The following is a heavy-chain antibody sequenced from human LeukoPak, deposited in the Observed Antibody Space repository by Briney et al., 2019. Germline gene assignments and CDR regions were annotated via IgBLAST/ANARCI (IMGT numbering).Heavy chain of an antibody. CDR2: IGTAGDT. CDR3: ARSVYSSSQWDYMDV. V-gene: IGHV3-13*01. CDR1: GFTFSSYD. D-gene: IGHD6-13*01. J-gene: IGHJ6*03. Sequence: GGSLRLSCAASGFTFSSYDMHWVRQATGKGLEWVSAIGTAGDTYYPGSVKGRFTISRENAKNSLYLQMNSLRAGGTAVYYCARSVYSSSQWDYMDVWGKGTTVTVSS.